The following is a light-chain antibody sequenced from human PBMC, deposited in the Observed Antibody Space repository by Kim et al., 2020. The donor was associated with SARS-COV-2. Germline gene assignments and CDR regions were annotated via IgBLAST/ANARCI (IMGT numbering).Light chain of an antibody. Sequence: MTQSPATLSVSPGERATLSCRTSQYIGSNLAWYQQKPGQAPRLIIYDASTRATGIPARFSGSWSETDFTLTISSLQSEDFAVYYCQQYNNWLTFGGGTKVEI. J-gene: IGKJ4*01. V-gene: IGKV3-15*01. CDR1: QYIGSN. CDR3: QQYNNWLT. CDR2: DAS.